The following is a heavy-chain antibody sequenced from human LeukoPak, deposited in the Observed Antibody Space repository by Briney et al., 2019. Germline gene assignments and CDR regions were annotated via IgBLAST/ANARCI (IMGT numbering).Heavy chain of an antibody. CDR2: ISYDGSNK. J-gene: IGHJ3*02. CDR3: ARGSLRYFDWLGAFDI. CDR1: GFTFSSYA. V-gene: IGHV3-30*04. Sequence: GGSLRLSCAASGFTFSSYAMHWVRQAPGKGLERVAVISYDGSNKYYADSVKGRFTISRDNSKNTLYLQMNSLRAEDTAVYYCARGSLRYFDWLGAFDIWGQGTMVTVSS. D-gene: IGHD3-9*01.